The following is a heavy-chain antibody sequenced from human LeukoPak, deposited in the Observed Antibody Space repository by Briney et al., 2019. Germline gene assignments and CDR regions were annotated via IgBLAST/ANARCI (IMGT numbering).Heavy chain of an antibody. CDR2: ISAYNGNT. J-gene: IGHJ5*02. D-gene: IGHD3-22*01. Sequence: ASVKVSCKASGYTFTSYGTSWVRQAPGQGLEWLGWISAYNGNTNYAQKLQGRVTMTTDTSTSTAYMELRSLRSDDTAVYYCARGGGYYDSGPHSWFDPWGQGTLVTVSS. CDR1: GYTFTSYG. CDR3: ARGGGYYDSGPHSWFDP. V-gene: IGHV1-18*01.